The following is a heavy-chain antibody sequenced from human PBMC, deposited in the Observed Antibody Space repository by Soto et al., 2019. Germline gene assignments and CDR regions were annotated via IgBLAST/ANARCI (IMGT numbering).Heavy chain of an antibody. V-gene: IGHV1-69*12. J-gene: IGHJ6*02. D-gene: IGHD2-15*01. Sequence: QVQLVQSGAEVKKPGSSVKVSCKASGGTVSSYAISWVRQAPGQGLEWMGGIIPVFGTVNYAQKLQGRVTITADESTSKAYMELSSLRSEDTAVYYCARGYCSGGSCFTYNYHGMDVWGQGTTVTVSS. CDR3: ARGYCSGGSCFTYNYHGMDV. CDR1: GGTVSSYA. CDR2: IIPVFGTV.